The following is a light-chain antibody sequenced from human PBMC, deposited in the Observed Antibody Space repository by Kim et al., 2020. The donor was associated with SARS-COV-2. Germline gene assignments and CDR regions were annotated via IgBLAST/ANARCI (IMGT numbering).Light chain of an antibody. CDR2: SNH. Sequence: GQRVTVDCYGTGANIGVNTVNWYQQSPGTAPRLLIYSNHRRPSGVPERFSGSKSGTSASMAISGLQSEDEAHYYCATWDDGLNGPVFGGGTQLTVL. CDR1: GANIGVNT. V-gene: IGLV1-44*01. CDR3: ATWDDGLNGPV. J-gene: IGLJ2*01.